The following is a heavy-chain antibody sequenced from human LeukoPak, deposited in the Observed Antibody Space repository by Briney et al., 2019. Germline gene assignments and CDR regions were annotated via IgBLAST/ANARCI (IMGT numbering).Heavy chain of an antibody. D-gene: IGHD2-15*01. J-gene: IGHJ4*02. Sequence: GGSLRLSCAASGFTFSDYWMNWVRQAPGMGLEWVANIRQDGSQKYYVDSVKGRFTISRDNAKNSLYLQMNSLRAEDTAVYYCTTLNQGRYCSGLSCSYFDYWGQGTLVTVSS. V-gene: IGHV3-7*01. CDR1: GFTFSDYW. CDR3: TTLNQGRYCSGLSCSYFDY. CDR2: IRQDGSQK.